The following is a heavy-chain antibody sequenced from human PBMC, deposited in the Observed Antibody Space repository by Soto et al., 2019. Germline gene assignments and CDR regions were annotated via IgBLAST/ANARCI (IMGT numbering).Heavy chain of an antibody. Sequence: ASVKVSCKASGYTFTSYAMHWVRQAPGQRLEWMGWVNAGNGNTKYSQKFQGRVTITRDTSASTAYMELSSLRSEDTAVYYCARVSGKGGYYYYGMDVWGQGTTVTVSS. V-gene: IGHV1-3*01. CDR1: GYTFTSYA. D-gene: IGHD3-16*01. J-gene: IGHJ6*02. CDR2: VNAGNGNT. CDR3: ARVSGKGGYYYYGMDV.